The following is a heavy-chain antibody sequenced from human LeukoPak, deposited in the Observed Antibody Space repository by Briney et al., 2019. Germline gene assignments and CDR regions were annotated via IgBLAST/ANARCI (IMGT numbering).Heavy chain of an antibody. CDR3: AVSAVDTAISIGY. Sequence: GASVKVSCKASGYTFTSYYMHWVRQAPGQGLEWMGIINPSGGSTSYAQKFQGRVTMTEDTSTDTAYMELSSLRSEDTAVYYCAVSAVDTAISIGYWGQGTLVTVSS. V-gene: IGHV1-46*01. D-gene: IGHD5-18*01. J-gene: IGHJ4*02. CDR1: GYTFTSYY. CDR2: INPSGGST.